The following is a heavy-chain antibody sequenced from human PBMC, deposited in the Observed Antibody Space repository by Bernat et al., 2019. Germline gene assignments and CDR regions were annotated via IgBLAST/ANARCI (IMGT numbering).Heavy chain of an antibody. CDR2: IWYDGSNK. D-gene: IGHD3-22*01. J-gene: IGHJ6*02. Sequence: QVQLVESGGGVVQPGRSLRLSCAASGFTFSSYGMHWVRQAPGKGLEWVAVIWYDGSNKYYADSVKGRFTISRDNSKNTLYLQMNSLRAEDTAVYYCARVLYYYDSSGYQLYYGMDVWGQGTTVTVSS. V-gene: IGHV3-33*01. CDR3: ARVLYYYDSSGYQLYYGMDV. CDR1: GFTFSSYG.